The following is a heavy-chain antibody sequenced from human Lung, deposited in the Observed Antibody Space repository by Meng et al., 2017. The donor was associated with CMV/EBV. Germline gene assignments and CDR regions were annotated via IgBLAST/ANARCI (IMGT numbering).Heavy chain of an antibody. V-gene: IGHV3-21*01. J-gene: IGHJ5*02. D-gene: IGHD3-3*02. CDR3: ARDPTVHLAGRQRATPKNWFDP. CDR2: ISENGNYI. Sequence: GGSLRLXCAASGFTFSPYRMNWLRQAPGKGLEWVSSISENGNYIYYTASVQGRFTISRDNAKNAVFLQMESLTADDTAVYYCARDPTVHLAGRQRATPKNWFDPWGQGXLVTVSS. CDR1: GFTFSPYR.